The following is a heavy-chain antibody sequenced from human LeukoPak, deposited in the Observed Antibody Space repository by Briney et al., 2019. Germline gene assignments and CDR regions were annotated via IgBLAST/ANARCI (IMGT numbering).Heavy chain of an antibody. Sequence: GRSLRLSCAAAGFPFSSYWMSWVRQAPGKGLEWVANINQDGSDKYYVDSVKGRFTISRDNAKNSLYLQVNSLRVDDTAVYYCARLTGTTGFDYWGQGTLVTVSS. CDR3: ARLTGTTGFDY. CDR1: GFPFSSYW. D-gene: IGHD1-1*01. V-gene: IGHV3-7*01. J-gene: IGHJ4*02. CDR2: INQDGSDK.